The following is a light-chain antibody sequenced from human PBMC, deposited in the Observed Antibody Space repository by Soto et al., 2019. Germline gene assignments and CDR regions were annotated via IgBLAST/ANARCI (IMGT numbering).Light chain of an antibody. CDR1: QSVNTN. J-gene: IGKJ4*01. Sequence: EIVMTQSPATLSVSPGERATLSCRASQSVNTNLAWYQQKPGQAPRLLIYAASVRATGFPARFSGSGSGTEFTLTISSLQSEDYGIYYCQHYNNWPPVITFGGGTKVEIK. V-gene: IGKV3-15*01. CDR2: AAS. CDR3: QHYNNWPPVIT.